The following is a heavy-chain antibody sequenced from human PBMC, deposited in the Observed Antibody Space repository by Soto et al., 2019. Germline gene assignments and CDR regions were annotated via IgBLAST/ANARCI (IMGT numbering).Heavy chain of an antibody. D-gene: IGHD6-19*01. J-gene: IGHJ4*02. CDR2: IWHDGSKR. CDR1: GVTFSNYG. Sequence: GVSLRLSCAASGVTFSNYGLHWVRQAPGEGLEWVAVIWHDGSKRHYVDSVKGRFTISRDNSKNMMYLQMNSLRAEDTAVYYCARDKVFSRQWLYYFDSWGQGT. V-gene: IGHV3-33*01. CDR3: ARDKVFSRQWLYYFDS.